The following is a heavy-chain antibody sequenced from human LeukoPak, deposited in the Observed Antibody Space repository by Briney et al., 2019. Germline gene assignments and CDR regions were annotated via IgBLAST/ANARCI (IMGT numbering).Heavy chain of an antibody. CDR1: GYTFTSYG. J-gene: IGHJ4*02. CDR2: ISAYNGNT. Sequence: ASVKVSCKASGYTFTSYGISWVRQAPGQGLEWMGWISAYNGNTNHAQKLQGRVTMTTDTSTSTAYMELRSLRSDDTAVYYCARDLSHRYYHSTGYAFDYWGQGTLVTVSS. CDR3: ARDLSHRYYHSTGYAFDY. V-gene: IGHV1-18*01. D-gene: IGHD3-22*01.